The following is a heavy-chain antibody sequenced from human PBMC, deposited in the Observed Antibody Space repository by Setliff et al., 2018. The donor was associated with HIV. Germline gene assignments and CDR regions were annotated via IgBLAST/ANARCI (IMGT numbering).Heavy chain of an antibody. V-gene: IGHV4-34*01. CDR1: GGSFNGHY. CDR3: ARQSDFWSGYYDGAFDI. J-gene: IGHJ3*02. Sequence: PSETLSLTCAVYGGSFNGHYWAWIRQSPGKGLEWIGEINHNGLTTYNPALTGRVIMPVETSKNQFSLKLSSVTAADTAVYYCARQSDFWSGYYDGAFDIWGQGTMVTVSS. D-gene: IGHD3-3*01. CDR2: INHNGLT.